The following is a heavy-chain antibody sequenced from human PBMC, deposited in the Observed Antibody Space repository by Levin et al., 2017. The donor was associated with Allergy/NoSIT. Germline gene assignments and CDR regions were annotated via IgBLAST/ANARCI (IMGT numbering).Heavy chain of an antibody. CDR1: GFTFSSYA. Sequence: GGSLRLSCAASGFTFSSYAMHWVRQAPGKGLEWVAVISYDGSNKYYADSVKGRFTISRDNSKNTLYLQMNSLRAEDTAVYYCARGSYGGNPRGAFDIWGQGTMVTVSS. V-gene: IGHV3-30-3*01. CDR2: ISYDGSNK. D-gene: IGHD4-23*01. CDR3: ARGSYGGNPRGAFDI. J-gene: IGHJ3*02.